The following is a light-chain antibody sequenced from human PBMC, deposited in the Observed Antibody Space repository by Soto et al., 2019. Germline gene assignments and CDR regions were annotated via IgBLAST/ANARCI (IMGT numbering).Light chain of an antibody. Sequence: DIQMTQSPSTLSASIGYRVTITCRASQSISDWLAWYQQKPGKAPKLLIYRASNLESGVPSSFSGSGSGTEFTLTISGLQPDDFAIYYCKQYNGYSRAFGQGTKVQIK. V-gene: IGKV1-5*03. CDR2: RAS. J-gene: IGKJ1*01. CDR3: KQYNGYSRA. CDR1: QSISDW.